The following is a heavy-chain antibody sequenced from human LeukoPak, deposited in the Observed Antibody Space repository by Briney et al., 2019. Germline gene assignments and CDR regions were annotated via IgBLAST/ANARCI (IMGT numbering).Heavy chain of an antibody. CDR2: INPNSGGT. D-gene: IGHD1-26*01. J-gene: IGHJ3*02. V-gene: IGHV1-2*02. Sequence: ASVKVSCKASGYTFTGYYMHWVRQAPGQGLEWMGWINPNSGGTNYAQKFQGRVTMTRDTSISTAYMELSRLRSDDTAVYYCARGVWDTVVGALGREGRAFDIWGQGTMVTVSS. CDR3: ARGVWDTVVGALGREGRAFDI. CDR1: GYTFTGYY.